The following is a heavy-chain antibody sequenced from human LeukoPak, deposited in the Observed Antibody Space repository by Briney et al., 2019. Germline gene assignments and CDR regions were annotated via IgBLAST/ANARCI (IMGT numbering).Heavy chain of an antibody. V-gene: IGHV1-2*02. D-gene: IGHD6-13*01. J-gene: IGHJ4*02. CDR1: GYTFTAHH. CDR2: LNPNSGGT. CDR3: ARVDANTWYGKIDC. Sequence: ASVNVSCRASGYTFTAHHIHWVGQAPGQGVEWMGWLNPNSGGTNYAQKFQGRVTMTRDTSISTAYMELNSLRSDDTAVYYCARVDANTWYGKIDCWGQGTLVTVSS.